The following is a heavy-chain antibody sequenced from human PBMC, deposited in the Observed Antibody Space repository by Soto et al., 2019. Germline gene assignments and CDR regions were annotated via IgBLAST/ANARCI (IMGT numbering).Heavy chain of an antibody. D-gene: IGHD3-10*01. Sequence: QVQLQQWGAGLLKPSETLSLTCAVHGGSFSGYQWSWLRQTPGKGLEWIGGINDSGDINYNPSLKDRVTILVDAPKKQIALRLSAVRAADTAVYYCARGLILWFGELSRRGGYYYYMDVWGKGTRVTVSS. CDR3: ARGLILWFGELSRRGGYYYYMDV. CDR1: GGSFSGYQ. J-gene: IGHJ6*03. CDR2: INDSGDI. V-gene: IGHV4-34*01.